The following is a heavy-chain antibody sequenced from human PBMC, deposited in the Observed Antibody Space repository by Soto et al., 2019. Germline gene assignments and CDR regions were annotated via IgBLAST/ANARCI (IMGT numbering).Heavy chain of an antibody. D-gene: IGHD3-10*01. J-gene: IGHJ6*02. Sequence: GESLKISCKGSGYRLTSYWIGWVRQMPGKGLEWMGIIYPGDSDTRYSPSFQGQVTISADKSISTAYLQWSSLKASDTAMYYCARESGSGSYYNVYYYCGMDVWGQGTTVTVSS. CDR3: ARESGSGSYYNVYYYCGMDV. V-gene: IGHV5-51*01. CDR2: IYPGDSDT. CDR1: GYRLTSYW.